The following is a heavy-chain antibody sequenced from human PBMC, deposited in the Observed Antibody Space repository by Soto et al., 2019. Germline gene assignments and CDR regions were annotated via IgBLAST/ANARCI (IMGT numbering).Heavy chain of an antibody. D-gene: IGHD1-26*01. Sequence: AAVKVSCKVPKYTLTELTIDWLRQAPGKGLEWMGRSAPEEGEPIYPQKFQGRLSMTEDPSTDTAYMELTSLRFEDTAVYFCAADRKIVGTIGAFDFWGQGTLVTV. J-gene: IGHJ4*02. CDR2: SAPEEGEP. V-gene: IGHV1-24*01. CDR1: KYTLTELT. CDR3: AADRKIVGTIGAFDF.